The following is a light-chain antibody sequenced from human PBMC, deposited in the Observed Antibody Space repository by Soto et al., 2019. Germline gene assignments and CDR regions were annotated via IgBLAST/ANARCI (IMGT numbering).Light chain of an antibody. CDR3: CSYAGSYTWV. CDR1: SSDVGSYNL. CDR2: EGS. Sequence: QSALTQPASVSGSPGQSITISCTGTSSDVGSYNLVSWYQHLPGKAPRFIIYEGSKRPSGVSNRFSGSKSGNTSSLTISGLQAEDEADYSCCSYAGSYTWVFGGGTKLTVL. V-gene: IGLV2-23*01. J-gene: IGLJ3*02.